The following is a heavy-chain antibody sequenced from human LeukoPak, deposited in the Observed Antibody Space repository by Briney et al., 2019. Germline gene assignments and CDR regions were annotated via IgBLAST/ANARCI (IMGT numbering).Heavy chain of an antibody. J-gene: IGHJ4*02. CDR3: AKDYSSSGPFDY. CDR1: GFTFDVYS. Sequence: AGSLTLSCAAAGFTFDVYSMDCVRQAPGEGLEWVALISWDGGNREYADSVKGRFTISRDNSRNSLFLQMNSLTTEDTAFYYCAKDYSSSGPFDYWGQGTLVTVSS. V-gene: IGHV3-43*01. D-gene: IGHD6-13*01. CDR2: ISWDGGNR.